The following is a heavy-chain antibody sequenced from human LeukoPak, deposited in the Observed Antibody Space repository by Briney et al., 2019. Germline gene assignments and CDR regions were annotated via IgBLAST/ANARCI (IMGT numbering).Heavy chain of an antibody. CDR2: ISSSTLKI. CDR3: ARDLSGVTGYTYGRGIDY. D-gene: IGHD5-18*01. CDR1: GFTFSSYG. V-gene: IGHV3-21*01. J-gene: IGHJ4*02. Sequence: GGSLRLSCAASGFTFSSYGMHWVRQAPGKGLEWVSAISSSTLKIYYADSVKGRFTISRDNAKTSLYLQMNSLRAEDTAVYYCARDLSGVTGYTYGRGIDYWGQGTLVTVSS.